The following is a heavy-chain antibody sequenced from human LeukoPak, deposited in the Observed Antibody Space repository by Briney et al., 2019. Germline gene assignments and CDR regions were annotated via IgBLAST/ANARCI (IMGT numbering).Heavy chain of an antibody. D-gene: IGHD3-10*01. V-gene: IGHV4-39*07. Sequence: SETLSLTCTVSGGSISSSSYYWGWIRQPPGKGLEWMGSIHYSGSTYYNPSLKSRVTISVDTSKNQFSLQLSSVTAADTAVSYCATDPFPERTYYYGSGSHWGQGTLVPVSS. J-gene: IGHJ4*02. CDR3: ATDPFPERTYYYGSGSH. CDR1: GGSISSSSYY. CDR2: IHYSGST.